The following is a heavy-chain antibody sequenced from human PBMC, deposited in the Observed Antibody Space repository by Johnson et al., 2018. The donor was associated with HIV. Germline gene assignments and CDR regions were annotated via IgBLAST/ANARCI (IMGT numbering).Heavy chain of an antibody. CDR1: GFTFGSYG. Sequence: QVQLVESGGGVVQPGRSLRLSCAASGFTFGSYGMHWVRQAPGKGLEWVAVIWYDGSNKNSSDSVKGRFTISRDNSKNTLYLQMNSLRADDTAVYYCARDGGIATALDGFDIWGQGTMVTVSS. J-gene: IGHJ3*02. D-gene: IGHD6-13*01. V-gene: IGHV3-33*01. CDR3: ARDGGIATALDGFDI. CDR2: IWYDGSNK.